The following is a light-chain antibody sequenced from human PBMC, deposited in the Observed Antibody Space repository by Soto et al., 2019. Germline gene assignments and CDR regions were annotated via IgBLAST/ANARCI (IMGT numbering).Light chain of an antibody. CDR2: EGT. Sequence: QSALTQPASVSGYPGQSITISCTGTSSDVGRYNLVSWYQQHPGKAPKLMIYEGTKRPSGVSNRFSGSKSGNTASLTISGLQAQDEADYYCCSYAGYNSYVFGTGTKLTVL. J-gene: IGLJ1*01. V-gene: IGLV2-23*01. CDR1: SSDVGRYNL. CDR3: CSYAGYNSYV.